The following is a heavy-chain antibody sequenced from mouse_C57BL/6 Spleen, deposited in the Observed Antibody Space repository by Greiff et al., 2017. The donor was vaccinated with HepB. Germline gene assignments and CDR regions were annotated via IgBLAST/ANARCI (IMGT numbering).Heavy chain of an antibody. J-gene: IGHJ4*01. Sequence: EVKLVESGGGLVKPGGSLKLSCAASGFTFSDYGMHWVRQAPEKGLEWVAYISSGSSTTYYADTVKGRFTISTDNAKNTLFLQMTSLRSEDTARYYCASPAMDYWGQGTSVTVSS. CDR3: ASPAMDY. CDR1: GFTFSDYG. CDR2: ISSGSSTT. V-gene: IGHV5-17*01.